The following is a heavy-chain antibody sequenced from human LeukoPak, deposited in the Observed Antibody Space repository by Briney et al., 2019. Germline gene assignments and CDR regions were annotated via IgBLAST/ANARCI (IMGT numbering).Heavy chain of an antibody. D-gene: IGHD6-6*01. CDR3: RNVYDISSENYFDY. Sequence: GASVKVSCKASGYTFTSYGISWVRQAPGQGLEWRGWISAYNGDTKYAQKFQARVTMTTDTSTSTAYMELRTLRSDDTAVYCARNVYDISSENYFDYWGQGTLVTVSS. CDR2: ISAYNGDT. CDR1: GYTFTSYG. V-gene: IGHV1-18*01. J-gene: IGHJ4*02.